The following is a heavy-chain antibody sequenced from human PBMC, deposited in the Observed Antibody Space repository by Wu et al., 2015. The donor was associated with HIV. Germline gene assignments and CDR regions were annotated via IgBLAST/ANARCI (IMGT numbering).Heavy chain of an antibody. CDR2: ISTYNGNR. J-gene: IGHJ4*02. D-gene: IGHD2-2*01. Sequence: QVQLVQSGAEVKKPGASVKVSCKASGYRFTSHGISWVRQAPGQGLEWMGWISTYNGNRNYVQKFQGRVTMTTDTPTNTAYMELRSLRSDDTAIYYCARVGCSSISCWYYFDYWGQGTLVTVSS. V-gene: IGHV1-18*01. CDR1: GYRFTSHG. CDR3: ARVGCSSISCWYYFDY.